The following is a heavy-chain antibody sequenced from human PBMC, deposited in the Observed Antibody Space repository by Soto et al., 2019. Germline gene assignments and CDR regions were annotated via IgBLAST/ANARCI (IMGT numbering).Heavy chain of an antibody. V-gene: IGHV3-30*02. CDR1: GFTFSSYG. CDR3: AKSVAARPSYYYGMDV. CDR2: ISPDGKNT. D-gene: IGHD6-6*01. J-gene: IGHJ6*02. Sequence: GGSLRLSCAASGFTFSSYGMHWVRQAPGKGLEWVSRISPDGKNTNYADSVKGRFTISRDNSKNTLYLQMNSLRAEDTAVYYCAKSVAARPSYYYGMDVWGQGTTVTVSS.